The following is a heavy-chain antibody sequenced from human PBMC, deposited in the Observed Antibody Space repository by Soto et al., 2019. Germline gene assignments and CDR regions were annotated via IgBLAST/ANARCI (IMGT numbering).Heavy chain of an antibody. V-gene: IGHV3-23*04. CDR3: ANRYCSGGSCGY. J-gene: IGHJ4*02. D-gene: IGHD2-15*01. CDR1: GFTFSGSA. CDR2: ISGSGGST. Sequence: EVQLVESGGGLVQPGGSLKLSCAASGFTFSGSAMHWVRQASGKGLEWVSAISGSGGSTYYADSVKGRFTISRDNSKNTLYLQMNSLRAEDTAVYYCANRYCSGGSCGYWGQGTLVTVSS.